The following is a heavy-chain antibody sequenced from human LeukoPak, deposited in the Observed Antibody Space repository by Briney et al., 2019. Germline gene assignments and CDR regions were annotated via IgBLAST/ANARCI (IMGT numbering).Heavy chain of an antibody. Sequence: PSETLSLTCTVSGGSISSGSYYWSWIRQPAGKGLEWIVRIYTSGSTNYNPSLKSRVTISVDTSKNQFSLKLSSVTAADTAVYYCAREGYYDSTPGYFDLWGRGTLVTVSS. CDR1: GGSISSGSYY. J-gene: IGHJ2*01. V-gene: IGHV4-61*02. CDR3: AREGYYDSTPGYFDL. D-gene: IGHD3-22*01. CDR2: IYTSGST.